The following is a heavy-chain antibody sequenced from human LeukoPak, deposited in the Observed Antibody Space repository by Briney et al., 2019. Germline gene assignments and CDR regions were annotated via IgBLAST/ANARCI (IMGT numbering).Heavy chain of an antibody. J-gene: IGHJ4*02. CDR3: ARVPAGTGPFDY. D-gene: IGHD6-19*01. CDR2: INHSGST. Sequence: SETLSLTCAVYGGSFSGYYWSWIRQPPGKGLEWIGEINHSGSTNYNPSLKSRVTISVDTSKNQFSLKLSSVTAADTAVYHCARVPAGTGPFDYWGQGTLVAVSS. CDR1: GGSFSGYY. V-gene: IGHV4-34*01.